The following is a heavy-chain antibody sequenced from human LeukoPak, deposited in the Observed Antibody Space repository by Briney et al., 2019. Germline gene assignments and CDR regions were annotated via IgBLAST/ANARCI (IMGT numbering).Heavy chain of an antibody. V-gene: IGHV3-30*03. J-gene: IGHJ3*02. CDR3: ARGGPYSRDAFDI. Sequence: GRSLRLFCAASGFPFSSYGMHWVRQAPGKGREWVALISYDGTNKYYGDSVKGRFTISRDNAKKTLYLQMNSLRGEDTAVYYCARGGPYSRDAFDIWGQGTLVTVSS. D-gene: IGHD3-16*01. CDR1: GFPFSSYG. CDR2: ISYDGTNK.